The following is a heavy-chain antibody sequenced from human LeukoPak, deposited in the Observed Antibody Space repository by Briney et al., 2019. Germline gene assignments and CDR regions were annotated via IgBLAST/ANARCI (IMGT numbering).Heavy chain of an antibody. D-gene: IGHD2-2*01. J-gene: IGHJ6*02. V-gene: IGHV3-49*04. CDR2: IRSKAYGGTT. CDR3: TRDKAVVVPAADYYYYGMDV. Sequence: GGSLRLSCTASGFTFGDYAMSWVRQAPGKGLEWVGFIRSKAYGGTTEYAASVKGRFTISRDDSKSIAYLQMNSLKTEDTTVYYCTRDKAVVVPAADYYYYGMDVWGQGTTVTVSS. CDR1: GFTFGDYA.